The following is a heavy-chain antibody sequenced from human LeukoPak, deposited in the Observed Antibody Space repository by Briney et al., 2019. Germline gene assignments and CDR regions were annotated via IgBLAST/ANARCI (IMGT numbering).Heavy chain of an antibody. CDR3: ARGGHYYDSSGYYLDY. CDR1: GYTLTELS. D-gene: IGHD3-22*01. CDR2: FDPEDGET. V-gene: IGHV1-24*01. J-gene: IGHJ4*02. Sequence: ASVKVSCTVSGYTLTELSMHWVRQAPGKGLEWMGGFDPEDGETIYAQKFQGRVTMTRDTSISTAYMELSRLRSDDTAVYYCARGGHYYDSSGYYLDYWAREPWSPSPQ.